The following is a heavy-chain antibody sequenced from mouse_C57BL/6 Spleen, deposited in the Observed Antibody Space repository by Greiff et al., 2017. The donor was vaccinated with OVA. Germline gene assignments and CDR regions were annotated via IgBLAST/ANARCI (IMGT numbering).Heavy chain of an antibody. CDR2: IDPETGGT. Sequence: VKLQQSGAELVRPGASVTLSCKASGYTFTDYEMHWVKQTPVHGLEWIGAIDPETGGTAYNQKFKGKAILTADKSSSTAYMELRSLTSEDSAVYYCTRGDLDGTWFAYWGQGTLVTVSA. J-gene: IGHJ3*01. CDR1: GYTFTDYE. CDR3: TRGDLDGTWFAY. D-gene: IGHD2-3*01. V-gene: IGHV1-15*01.